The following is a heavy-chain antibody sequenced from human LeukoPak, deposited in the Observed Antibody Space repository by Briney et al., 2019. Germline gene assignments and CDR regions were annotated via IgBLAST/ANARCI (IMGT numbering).Heavy chain of an antibody. CDR1: GITLNNNA. Sequence: PGGSLRLSCAASGITLNNNAMSWVRQAPGKGLEWVSGISGSGATTYYADSVKGRFTISRDNSKNTLYLQLNSLRAEDTALYYCAKEGDWAYNYGSSGYYGSFDCWGQGTLVTVSS. D-gene: IGHD3-22*01. CDR3: AKEGDWAYNYGSSGYYGSFDC. V-gene: IGHV3-23*01. CDR2: ISGSGATT. J-gene: IGHJ4*02.